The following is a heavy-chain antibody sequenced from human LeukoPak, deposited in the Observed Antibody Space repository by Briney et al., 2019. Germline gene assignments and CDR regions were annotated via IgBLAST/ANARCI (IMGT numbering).Heavy chain of an antibody. D-gene: IGHD4-17*01. V-gene: IGHV3-23*01. CDR3: ARYFSKSVTTFFF. CDR1: GFTFRSYA. J-gene: IGHJ4*02. CDR2: ISDSGRST. Sequence: GAMRLSCAASGFTFRSYAMGGVRQAPGKGLEWVSAISDSGRSTYYADSVKGRFTISRDNSKNTLYLQMNSLRAQDTAVYYCARYFSKSVTTFFFWGQGTLVTVSS.